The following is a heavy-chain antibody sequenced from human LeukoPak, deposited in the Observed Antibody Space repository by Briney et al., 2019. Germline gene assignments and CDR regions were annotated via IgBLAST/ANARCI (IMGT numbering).Heavy chain of an antibody. CDR3: ARADWIVAYDY. Sequence: PSETLSLTCTVSGGSISSYYWSWIRQPPGKGLEWIGYIYYSGSTNYNPSLKSRVTISVDTSMNQFSLKLSSVTAADTAVYYCARADWIVAYDYWGQGALVTVSS. J-gene: IGHJ4*02. D-gene: IGHD5-12*01. V-gene: IGHV4-59*01. CDR1: GGSISSYY. CDR2: IYYSGST.